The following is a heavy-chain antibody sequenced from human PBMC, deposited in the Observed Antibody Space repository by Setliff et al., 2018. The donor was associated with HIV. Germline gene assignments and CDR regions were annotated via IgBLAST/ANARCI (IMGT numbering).Heavy chain of an antibody. Sequence: GGSLRLSCAASGFTFSDSNMNWVRQTPGKGLEWLSHISNGSPTIYYADSVTGRFTISRDNAKNSLFLQMNSLIAEDTVVYYCARGGDVVRLHLEELSFFMDVWGQGTTVTVSS. D-gene: IGHD3-16*02. CDR2: ISNGSPTI. CDR3: ARGGDVVRLHLEELSFFMDV. V-gene: IGHV3-48*04. J-gene: IGHJ6*02. CDR1: GFTFSDSN.